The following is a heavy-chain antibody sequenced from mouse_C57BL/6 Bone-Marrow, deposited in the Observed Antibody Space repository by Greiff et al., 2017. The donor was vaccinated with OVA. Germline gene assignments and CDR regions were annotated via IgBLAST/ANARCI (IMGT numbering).Heavy chain of an antibody. V-gene: IGHV1-50*01. CDR1: GYTFTSYW. Sequence: QVQLKQSGAELVKPGASVKLSCKASGYTFTSYWMQWVKQRPGQGLEWIGEIDPSDSYTNYNQKFKGKATLTVDTSSSTAYMQLSSLTSEDSAVYYCARSVDGPYWYFDVWGTGTTVTVAS. CDR3: ARSVDGPYWYFDV. J-gene: IGHJ1*03. CDR2: IDPSDSYT. D-gene: IGHD2-3*01.